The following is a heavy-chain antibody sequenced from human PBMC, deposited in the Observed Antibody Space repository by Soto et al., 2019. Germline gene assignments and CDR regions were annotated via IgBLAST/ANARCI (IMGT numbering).Heavy chain of an antibody. D-gene: IGHD2-2*01. Sequence: ASVKVSCKASGYTFTSYGISWVRQAPGQGLEWMGWISAYNGNTNYAQKLQGRVTMTTDTSTSTAYMELRSLGSDDTAVYYCARVGTPFDCSSSSCYGAWYYYYYMDVWGKGTTVTVSS. J-gene: IGHJ6*03. V-gene: IGHV1-18*01. CDR1: GYTFTSYG. CDR3: ARVGTPFDCSSSSCYGAWYYYYYMDV. CDR2: ISAYNGNT.